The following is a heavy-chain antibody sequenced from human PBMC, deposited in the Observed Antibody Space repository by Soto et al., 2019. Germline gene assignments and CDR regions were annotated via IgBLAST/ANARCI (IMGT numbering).Heavy chain of an antibody. J-gene: IGHJ5*02. V-gene: IGHV6-1*01. CDR1: GDSVSSNSAA. CDR2: TYYRSKWYH. CDR3: ARDPNNWFDP. Sequence: SQTLSLTCAVSGDSVSSNSAAWNWIRQSPSRGLEWLGRTYYRSKWYHDYAVSVKSRITXXXDXXXNXFXXXLXSVTPEDRAVYYCARDPNNWFDPWGQRTLDTGSS.